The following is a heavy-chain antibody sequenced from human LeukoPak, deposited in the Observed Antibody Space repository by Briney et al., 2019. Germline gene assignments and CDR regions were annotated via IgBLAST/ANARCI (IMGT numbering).Heavy chain of an antibody. D-gene: IGHD2-2*01. CDR1: GFTFSNYY. Sequence: GGSLRLSCAASGFTFSNYYMSWVRQAPGKGLEWVSAISGSGGTTYYADSVKGRFTISRDNSKNTLYLQMNSLRAEDTAVYYCAKGIVVVPAGNFDYWGQGTLVTVSS. CDR3: AKGIVVVPAGNFDY. J-gene: IGHJ4*02. V-gene: IGHV3-23*01. CDR2: ISGSGGTT.